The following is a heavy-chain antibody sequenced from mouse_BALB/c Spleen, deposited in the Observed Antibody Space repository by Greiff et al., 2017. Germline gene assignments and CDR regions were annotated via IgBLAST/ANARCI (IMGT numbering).Heavy chain of an antibody. V-gene: IGHV5-6-4*01. CDR1: GFTFSSYT. J-gene: IGHJ1*01. CDR3: TRGNWWYFDV. CDR2: ISSGGSYT. D-gene: IGHD4-1*01. Sequence: DVHLVESGGGLVKPGGSLKLSCAASGFTFSSYTMSWVRQTPEKRLEWVATISSGGSYTYYPDSVKGRFTISRDNAKNTLYLQMSSLKSEDTAMYYCTRGNWWYFDVWGAGTTVTVSS.